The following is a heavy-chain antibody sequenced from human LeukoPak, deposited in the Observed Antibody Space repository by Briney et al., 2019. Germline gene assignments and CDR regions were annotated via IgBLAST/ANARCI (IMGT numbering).Heavy chain of an antibody. CDR3: ARPSYYYGSGSYLY. CDR2: INHSGST. D-gene: IGHD3-10*01. J-gene: IGHJ4*02. CDR1: GASISGSSHYF. V-gene: IGHV4-34*01. Sequence: SETLSLTCTVSGASISGSSHYFWGWIRQTPGKGLEWIGEINHSGSTNYNPSLKSRVTISVGTSKNQFSLKLSSVTAADTAVYYCARPSYYYGSGSYLYWGQGTLVTVSS.